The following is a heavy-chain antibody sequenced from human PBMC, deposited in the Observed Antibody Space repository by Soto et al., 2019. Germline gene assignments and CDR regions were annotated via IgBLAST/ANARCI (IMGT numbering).Heavy chain of an antibody. CDR2: IYHSGRT. CDR3: VRLIGNSWLDS. J-gene: IGHJ5*01. Sequence: PSETLSLTCTVSGGSMSNGYYYWSWVRQNPGKGLEWIGHIYHSGRTYYNPSLKSRITINPDTSNNQLSLHLNSVTPDDTAVYYCVRLIGNSWLDSWGQGTLVTVSS. CDR1: GGSMSNGYYY. D-gene: IGHD2-8*01. V-gene: IGHV4-30-4*08.